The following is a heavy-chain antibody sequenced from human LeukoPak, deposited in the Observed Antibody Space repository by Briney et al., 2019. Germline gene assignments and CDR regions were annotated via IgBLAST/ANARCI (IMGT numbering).Heavy chain of an antibody. CDR1: GFTFSDYY. J-gene: IGHJ4*02. V-gene: IGHV3-11*05. CDR3: ARGPPQIVLLPPATIDY. CDR2: ICSSSSYT. Sequence: PGGCLRLSCAASGFTFSDYYMSWIRQAPGKGLEWGSYICSSSSYTNYADSVKGRFTISRDNAKNSLYLQMNSLRAEDTAAYYCARGPPQIVLLPPATIDYWGQGTLVTVSS. D-gene: IGHD2-2*01.